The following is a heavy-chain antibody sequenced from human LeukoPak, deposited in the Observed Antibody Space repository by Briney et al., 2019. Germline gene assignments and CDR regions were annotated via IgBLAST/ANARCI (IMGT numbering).Heavy chain of an antibody. CDR2: IYYSGST. J-gene: IGHJ4*02. D-gene: IGHD3-22*01. CDR3: ARGLQTYYYDSSGYYSDY. V-gene: IGHV4-59*08. Sequence: SETLSLTCTVSGGSISSYYWSWIRQPPGKGLECIGYIYYSGSTNYNPSLKSRVTISVDTSKNQFSLKLSSVTAADTAVYYCARGLQTYYYDSSGYYSDYWGQGTLVTVSS. CDR1: GGSISSYY.